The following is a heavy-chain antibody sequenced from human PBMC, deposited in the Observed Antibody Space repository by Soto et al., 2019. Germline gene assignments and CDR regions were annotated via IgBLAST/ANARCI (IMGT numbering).Heavy chain of an antibody. CDR1: GFTFSSDG. CDR2: ISYDGDLK. Sequence: PGGALRLSSAASGFTFSSDGMQWVRQAPGKAREWVAVISYDGDLKDDVDAVKGRFTVARDNSKNTLFLEMNILRVEDTAVYFFANDFQFWGRRYGSLTYYYGMDVWGQGTTVNVSS. CDR3: ANDFQFWGRRYGSLTYYYGMDV. V-gene: IGHV3-30*18. J-gene: IGHJ6*02. D-gene: IGHD3-16*01.